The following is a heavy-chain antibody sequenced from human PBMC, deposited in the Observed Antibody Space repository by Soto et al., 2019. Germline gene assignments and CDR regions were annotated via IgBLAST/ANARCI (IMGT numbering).Heavy chain of an antibody. Sequence: PSETLSLTCTVSGGSISSYYWSWIRQPPGKGLEWIGYIYYSGSTNYNPSLKSRVTISVDTSKNQFSLKLSSVTAADTAVYYCARDSDSSFDYWGQGNMVTV. CDR3: ARDSDSSFDY. CDR1: GGSISSYY. J-gene: IGHJ4*02. V-gene: IGHV4-59*01. D-gene: IGHD6-13*01. CDR2: IYYSGST.